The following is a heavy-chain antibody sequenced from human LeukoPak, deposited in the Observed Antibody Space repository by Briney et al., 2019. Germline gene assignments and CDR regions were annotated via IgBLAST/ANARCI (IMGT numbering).Heavy chain of an antibody. CDR1: GFTFSSNW. D-gene: IGHD6-13*01. CDR2: IKSKTDGGTT. Sequence: KSGGSLRLSCAASGFTFSSNWMSWVRQAPGKGLEWVGRIKSKTDGGTTDYAAPVKGRFTISRDNSKNTLCLQMNSLRAEDTAVYYCARTGIAAAGTNWFDPWGQGTLVTVSS. CDR3: ARTGIAAAGTNWFDP. J-gene: IGHJ5*02. V-gene: IGHV3-15*01.